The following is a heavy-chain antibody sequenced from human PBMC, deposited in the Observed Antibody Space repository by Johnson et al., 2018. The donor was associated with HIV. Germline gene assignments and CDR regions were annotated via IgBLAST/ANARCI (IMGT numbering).Heavy chain of an antibody. V-gene: IGHV3-30-3*02. CDR3: AKTLGFGTEDTFDL. CDR2: ISYDGSNK. J-gene: IGHJ3*01. CDR1: GFTFSSYA. Sequence: QVQLLESGGGVVQPGRSLRLSCAASGFTFSSYAMHWVRQAPGKGLEWVAVISYDGSNKYYADSVKGRFTISRENAKNSLYLQLNNLRAGDTAVYYCAKTLGFGTEDTFDLWGQGTMVTVSS. D-gene: IGHD3-10*01.